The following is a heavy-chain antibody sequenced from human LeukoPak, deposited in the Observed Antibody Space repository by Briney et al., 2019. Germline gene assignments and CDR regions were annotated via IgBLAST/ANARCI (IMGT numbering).Heavy chain of an antibody. J-gene: IGHJ4*01. D-gene: IGHD3-22*01. CDR1: GFTFSTNA. V-gene: IGHV3-23*01. CDR2: ITGSDIRT. CDR3: AKDPPRDYYDSSAGD. Sequence: GGSLRLSCAASGFTFSTNAMSWVRQAPGKGLEWVSGITGSDIRTYNADSAKGRFTITRDNSKSALYLQMNNLRAEDTAVYYCAKDPPRDYYDSSAGDWGQGNLV.